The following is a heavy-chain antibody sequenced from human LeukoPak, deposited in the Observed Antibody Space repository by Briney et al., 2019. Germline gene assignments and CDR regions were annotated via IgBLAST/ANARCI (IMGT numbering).Heavy chain of an antibody. D-gene: IGHD6-25*01. J-gene: IGHJ4*02. CDR2: INPNLGGT. Sequence: RASVKVSCKASGYTFTSYYMHWVRQAPGQGLEWMGYINPNLGGTNYAQKFQGRVTMTRDTSISTAYMELSGLTSDDTAVYYCARPVVSSGWYFDSWGQGTLVTVSS. V-gene: IGHV1-2*02. CDR1: GYTFTSYY. CDR3: ARPVVSSGWYFDS.